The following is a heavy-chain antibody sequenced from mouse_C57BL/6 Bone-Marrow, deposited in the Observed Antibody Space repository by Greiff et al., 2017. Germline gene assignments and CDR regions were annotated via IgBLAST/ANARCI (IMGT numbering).Heavy chain of an antibody. V-gene: IGHV1-39*01. J-gene: IGHJ4*01. D-gene: IGHD2-4*01. CDR1: GYSFTDYN. CDR3: ARGYDYDYAIDY. Sequence: VQLQQSGPELVKPGASVKISCKASGYSFTDYNMNWVKQSNGKSLEWIGVINPNYGTTSYNQKFKGKATLTVAHSSSTSYMQLNSLTSEDSAVYDCARGYDYDYAIDYWGQGTSVTVSS. CDR2: INPNYGTT.